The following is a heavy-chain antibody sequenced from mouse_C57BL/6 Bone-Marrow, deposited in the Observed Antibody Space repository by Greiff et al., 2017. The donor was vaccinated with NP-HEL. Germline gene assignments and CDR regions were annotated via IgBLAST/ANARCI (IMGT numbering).Heavy chain of an antibody. V-gene: IGHV1-72*01. CDR1: GYTFTSYW. D-gene: IGHD1-1*01. Sequence: QVQLKQPGAELVKPGASVKLSCKASGYTFTSYWMHWVKQRPGRGLEWIGRIDPNSGGTTYNEKFKSKATLTVDKPSSTAYMQLSSLTSEDSAVYYCASSPYYYGSSYDAMDYWGQGTSVTVSS. J-gene: IGHJ4*01. CDR3: ASSPYYYGSSYDAMDY. CDR2: IDPNSGGT.